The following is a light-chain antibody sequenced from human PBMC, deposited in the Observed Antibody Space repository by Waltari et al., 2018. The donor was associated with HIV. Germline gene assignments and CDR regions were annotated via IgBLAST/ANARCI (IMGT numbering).Light chain of an antibody. CDR1: SSNIGAGYD. CDR3: QSYDTSLSGSGV. CDR2: GNS. J-gene: IGLJ2*01. Sequence: RVTISCTGSSSNIGAGYDVHWYQQLPGTAPRVLIYGNSNRPSGVPDRFSGSKSGTSASLAITGLQAEDEADYYCQSYDTSLSGSGVFGGGTKLTVL. V-gene: IGLV1-40*01.